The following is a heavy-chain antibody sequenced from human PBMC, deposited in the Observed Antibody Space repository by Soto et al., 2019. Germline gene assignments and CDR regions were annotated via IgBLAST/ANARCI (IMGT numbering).Heavy chain of an antibody. Sequence: EVQLVASGGGVVQPGGSLRLSCAASGFTFSGHWMHWVRQAPGEGLVWVSRITPDGSTTDYADSVKGRFSISRDNAKNMVYLQMNSLRVEDTAVYYCTSLSIAVAHFAFDLWGQGTLVTVSS. CDR3: TSLSIAVAHFAFDL. V-gene: IGHV3-74*01. CDR1: GFTFSGHW. D-gene: IGHD6-19*01. CDR2: ITPDGSTT. J-gene: IGHJ3*01.